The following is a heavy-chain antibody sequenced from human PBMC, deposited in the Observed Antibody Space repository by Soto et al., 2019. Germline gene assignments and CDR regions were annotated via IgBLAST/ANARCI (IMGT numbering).Heavy chain of an antibody. CDR2: INHSGST. Sequence: ASETVSLTCAVYGGSFSGYYWSWIRQPPGKGLEWIGEINHSGSTNYNPSLKSRVTISVDTSKNQFSLKLSSVTAADTAVYYCARGSSLQNSNNWFDPWGQGTLVTVSS. CDR1: GGSFSGYY. D-gene: IGHD4-4*01. CDR3: ARGSSLQNSNNWFDP. V-gene: IGHV4-34*01. J-gene: IGHJ5*02.